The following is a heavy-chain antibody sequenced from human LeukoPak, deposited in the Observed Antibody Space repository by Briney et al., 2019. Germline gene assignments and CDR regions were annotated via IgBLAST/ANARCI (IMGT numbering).Heavy chain of an antibody. CDR3: ARPRGWERRWYFDL. CDR1: GFTFSNYG. J-gene: IGHJ2*01. CDR2: ISSSGTYI. D-gene: IGHD1-26*01. Sequence: GGSLRLSCAASGFTFSNYGMDWVRQAPGKGLEWVSSISSSGTYIYYADSMKGRFTISRDNAKNSLYLQMDSLRAEDTAVYYCARPRGWERRWYFDLWGRGTLVTVSS. V-gene: IGHV3-21*01.